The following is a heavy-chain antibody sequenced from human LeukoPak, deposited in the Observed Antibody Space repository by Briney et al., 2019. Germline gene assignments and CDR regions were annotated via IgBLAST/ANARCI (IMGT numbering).Heavy chain of an antibody. CDR2: INWNGGST. D-gene: IGHD4-11*01. CDR3: ARVSPIRTTRPYYFDY. Sequence: GGSLRLSCAASGFTFDDYDMSWVRQAPGKGLEWVSGINWNGGSTGYADSVKGRFTISRDNAKNSLYLQMNSLRAEDTALYYCARVSPIRTTRPYYFDYWGQGTLVTVSS. J-gene: IGHJ4*02. V-gene: IGHV3-20*04. CDR1: GFTFDDYD.